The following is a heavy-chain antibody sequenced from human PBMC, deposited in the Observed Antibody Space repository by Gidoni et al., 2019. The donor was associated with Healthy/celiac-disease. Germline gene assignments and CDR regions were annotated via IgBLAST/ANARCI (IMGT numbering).Heavy chain of an antibody. J-gene: IGHJ4*02. D-gene: IGHD2-21*02. CDR1: GFTFSSYA. CDR3: VTSVSCGGDCYIPHSFDY. CDR2: ISSNGGST. V-gene: IGHV3-64D*06. Sequence: EVQLVESGGGLVQPGGSLRLSCSASGFTFSSYAMHWVRQAPGKGLEYVSAISSNGGSTYYADSVKGRFTIARDNSKNTLYLQMSSLRAEDTAVYYCVTSVSCGGDCYIPHSFDYWGQGTLVTVSS.